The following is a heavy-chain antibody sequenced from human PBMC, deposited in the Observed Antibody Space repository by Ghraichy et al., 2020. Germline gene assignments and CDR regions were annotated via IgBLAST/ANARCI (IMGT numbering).Heavy chain of an antibody. V-gene: IGHV4-39*01. D-gene: IGHD6-6*01. CDR2: IYYSGST. CDR3: AGVNEYSSSSVDY. CDR1: GGSISSSSYY. Sequence: SETLSLTCTVSGGSISSSSYYWGWIRQPPGKGLEWIGSIYYSGSTYYNPSLKSRVTISVDTSKNQFSLKLSSVTAADTAVYYCAGVNEYSSSSVDYWGQGTLVTVSS. J-gene: IGHJ4*02.